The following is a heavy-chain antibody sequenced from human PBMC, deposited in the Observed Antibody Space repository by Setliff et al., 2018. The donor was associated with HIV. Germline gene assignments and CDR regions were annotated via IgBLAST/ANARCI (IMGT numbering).Heavy chain of an antibody. D-gene: IGHD6-13*01. V-gene: IGHV5-51*01. Sequence: PGESLKISCKALDYTFTTYWIGWVRQKPGGGLEWMGIIYPDDSNIRYNPSFQSHVTISADKSIATAYLQVNDLKTSDTATYYCARRDGRSMNAFEIWGPGTMVTVSS. CDR2: IYPDDSNI. CDR1: DYTFTTYW. J-gene: IGHJ3*02. CDR3: ARRDGRSMNAFEI.